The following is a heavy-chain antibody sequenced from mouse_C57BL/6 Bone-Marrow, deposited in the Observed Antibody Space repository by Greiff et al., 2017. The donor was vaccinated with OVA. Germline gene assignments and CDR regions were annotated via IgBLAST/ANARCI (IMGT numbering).Heavy chain of an antibody. J-gene: IGHJ2*01. Sequence: QVQLQQPGAELVMPGASVKLSCKASGYTFTSYWMHWVKQRPGQGLEWIGEIDPSDSYTNYNQKFKGKSTLTVDKSSSTAYMQLSSLTSEDSAVYYCARFSYYYGSSLYYFDYWGQGTTLTVSS. CDR3: ARFSYYYGSSLYYFDY. CDR2: IDPSDSYT. CDR1: GYTFTSYW. V-gene: IGHV1-69*01. D-gene: IGHD1-1*01.